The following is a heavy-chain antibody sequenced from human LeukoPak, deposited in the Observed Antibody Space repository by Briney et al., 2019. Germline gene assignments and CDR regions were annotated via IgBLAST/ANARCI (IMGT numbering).Heavy chain of an antibody. CDR2: INKDGSST. CDR3: AKGSSGRFDY. V-gene: IGHV3-74*01. J-gene: IGHJ4*02. CDR1: GFTFSNYW. D-gene: IGHD3-22*01. Sequence: GGSLRLSCAASGFTFSNYWMHWVRQVPGKGLVWVSRINKDGSSTNYADSVKGRFTISRDNAKNSLYLQMNSLRAEDTALYYCAKGSSGRFDYWGQGTLVTVSS.